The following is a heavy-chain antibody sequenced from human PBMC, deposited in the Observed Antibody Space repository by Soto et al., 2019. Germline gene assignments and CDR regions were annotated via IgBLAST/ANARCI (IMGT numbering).Heavy chain of an antibody. CDR3: ARGLSYCSGGSCYFGYYYYYMDV. J-gene: IGHJ6*03. CDR1: GGSIRGYY. D-gene: IGHD2-15*01. V-gene: IGHV4-34*01. Sequence: SDTQSLTNAVYGGSIRGYYWSWISQPPGKGLEWIGEINHSGSTNYNPSLKSRVTISVDTSKNQFSLKLSSVTAADTAVYYCARGLSYCSGGSCYFGYYYYYMDVWGKGTTVTVSS. CDR2: INHSGST.